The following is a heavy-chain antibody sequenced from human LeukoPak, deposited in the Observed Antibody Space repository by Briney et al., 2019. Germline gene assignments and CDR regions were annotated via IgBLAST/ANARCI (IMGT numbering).Heavy chain of an antibody. CDR2: ISAYNGNT. J-gene: IGHJ6*02. D-gene: IGHD6-19*01. CDR1: GYTFTSYG. CDR3: ARDEEVAVAVGELYYYYGMDV. Sequence: ASVKVSCKASGYTFTSYGISWVRQAPGQGLEWMGWISAYNGNTNYAQKLQGRVTMTTDTSTSTAYMELRSLRSDDTAVYYWARDEEVAVAVGELYYYYGMDVWGQGTTVTVSS. V-gene: IGHV1-18*01.